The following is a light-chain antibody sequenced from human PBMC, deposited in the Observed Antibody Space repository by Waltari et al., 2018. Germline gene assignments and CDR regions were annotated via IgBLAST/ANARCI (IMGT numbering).Light chain of an antibody. Sequence: SYELTPPLSVSVALGQTARITCGGNNIGRKDVHWYQQKPGQAPVLVNRPSGIRERFSRSNSGNTTTLTISRAQAGDEADYYCQVYDSNTWVFGGGTKLTVL. V-gene: IGLV3-9*01. J-gene: IGLJ3*02. CDR1: NIGRKD. CDR3: QVYDSNTWV.